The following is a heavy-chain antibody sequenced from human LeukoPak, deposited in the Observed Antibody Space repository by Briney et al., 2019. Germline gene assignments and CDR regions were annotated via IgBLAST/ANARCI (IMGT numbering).Heavy chain of an antibody. CDR2: TYCMSKWNY. J-gene: IGHJ6*02. CDR1: GDSVSTSSFG. V-gene: IGHV6-1*01. Sequence: SQTLSLTCAISGDSVSTSSFGWYWLRQSPSRGLEWLGRTYCMSKWNYDYAVSVKGRITINPDTSKNQFSLKLSSVTAADTAVYYCARGEPFGYYYYGMDVWGQGTTVTVSS. CDR3: ARGEPFGYYYYGMDV. D-gene: IGHD1-14*01.